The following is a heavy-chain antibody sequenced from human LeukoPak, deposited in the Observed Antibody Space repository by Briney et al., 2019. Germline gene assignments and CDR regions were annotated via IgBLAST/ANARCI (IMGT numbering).Heavy chain of an antibody. Sequence: SVKVSCKASGYTFTGYYMHWVRQAPGQGLEWMGWINPNSGGTNYAQKFQGWVTMTRDTSISTAYMELSRLRSDDTAVYYCASSSSWDSAWFDPWGQGTLVTVSS. V-gene: IGHV1-2*04. CDR2: INPNSGGT. J-gene: IGHJ5*02. CDR1: GYTFTGYY. D-gene: IGHD6-13*01. CDR3: ASSSSWDSAWFDP.